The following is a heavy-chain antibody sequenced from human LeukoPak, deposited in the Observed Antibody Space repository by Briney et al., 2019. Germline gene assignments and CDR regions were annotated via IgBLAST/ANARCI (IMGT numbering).Heavy chain of an antibody. CDR1: GGSVTSTNW. J-gene: IGHJ4*02. CDR3: AREGGFYRPLDY. D-gene: IGHD3-3*01. CDR2: VHLDGRT. V-gene: IGHV4-4*02. Sequence: SETLSLTCGVSGGSVTSTNWWTWVRQPPGKGLEWIGEVHLDGRTNYNPSLKSRLTMSVDLSENRVSLKLTSVTAAGTAVYYCAREGGFYRPLDYSGQGTLVTVSS.